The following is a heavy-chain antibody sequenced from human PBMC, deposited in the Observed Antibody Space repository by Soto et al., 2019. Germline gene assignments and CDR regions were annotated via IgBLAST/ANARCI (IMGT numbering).Heavy chain of an antibody. CDR1: GGSISSYY. Sequence: SETLSLTCTVSGGSISSYYWSWIRQPPGKGLEWIGYIYYSGSTNYNPSLKSRVTISVDTSKNQFSLKLSSVTAADTAVYYCARDQGGSFNLFYGMDVWGQGTTVTVSS. CDR3: ARDQGGSFNLFYGMDV. CDR2: IYYSGST. J-gene: IGHJ6*02. V-gene: IGHV4-59*01. D-gene: IGHD6-13*01.